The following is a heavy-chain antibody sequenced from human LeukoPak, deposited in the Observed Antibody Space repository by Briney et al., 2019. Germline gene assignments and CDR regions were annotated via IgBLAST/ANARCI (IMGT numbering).Heavy chain of an antibody. D-gene: IGHD3-16*01. Sequence: GASVKVSCKASGYTFTDYYMHWVQQAPGQGLEWMGGIIPIFGTANYAQKFQGRVTITADESTSTAYMELSSLRSEDTAVYYCARGASRGDFDYWGQGTLVTVSS. CDR3: ARGASRGDFDY. CDR2: IIPIFGTA. V-gene: IGHV1-69*13. J-gene: IGHJ4*02. CDR1: GYTFTDYY.